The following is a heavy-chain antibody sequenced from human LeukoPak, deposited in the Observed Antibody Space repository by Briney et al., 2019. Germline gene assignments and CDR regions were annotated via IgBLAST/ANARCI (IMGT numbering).Heavy chain of an antibody. J-gene: IGHJ4*02. CDR3: ARDKASYDY. Sequence: GGSLRLSCAASGFTFSGSALHWVRQASGKGLEWVGRIRSTANGYATAYAASVKGRFTISRDDSKNTAYLQMDSLKTEDTAVYYCARDKASYDYWGQGTLVTVSS. CDR1: GFTFSGSA. V-gene: IGHV3-73*01. CDR2: IRSTANGYAT.